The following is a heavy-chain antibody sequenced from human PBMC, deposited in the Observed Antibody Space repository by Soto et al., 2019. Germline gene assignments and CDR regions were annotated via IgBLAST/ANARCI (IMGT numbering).Heavy chain of an antibody. D-gene: IGHD3-22*01. V-gene: IGHV1-2*04. CDR2: INPNSGGT. CDR3: ARDSTLGDSSGYYTGSWFDP. CDR1: GGTFSSYT. Sequence: ASVKVSCKASGGTFSSYTISWVRQAPGQGLEWMGWINPNSGGTNYAQKFQGWVTMTRDTSISTAYMELSRLRSDDTAVYYCARDSTLGDSSGYYTGSWFDPWGQGTLVTVS. J-gene: IGHJ5*02.